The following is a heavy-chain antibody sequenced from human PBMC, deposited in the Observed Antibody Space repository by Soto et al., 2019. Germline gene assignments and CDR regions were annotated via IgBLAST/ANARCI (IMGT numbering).Heavy chain of an antibody. CDR2: IAYSGST. CDR1: GGSISSSSYY. J-gene: IGHJ4*02. D-gene: IGHD3-9*01. CDR3: ARPPRILTGYSGHFAY. Sequence: QLQLQESGPGLVKPSETLSLTCTVSGGSISSSSYYWGWIRQPPGKGREWSGGIAYSGSTYYNPSLKIRVPISVYTSKNPFSLKLSSVTAADTSLYYCARPPRILTGYSGHFAYWGQGTLVTVSS. V-gene: IGHV4-39*01.